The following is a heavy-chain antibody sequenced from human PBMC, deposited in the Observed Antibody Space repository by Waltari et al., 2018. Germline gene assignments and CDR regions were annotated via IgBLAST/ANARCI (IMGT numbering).Heavy chain of an antibody. CDR3: ARVLTTVTSRAFDY. CDR1: GFTVSSNY. D-gene: IGHD4-4*01. CDR2: IYSGGST. J-gene: IGHJ4*02. V-gene: IGHV3-53*01. Sequence: EVQLVESGGGLIQPGGSLRLSCAASGFTVSSNYMSWVRQAPGKGLEWGSVIYSGGSTDYADSVKGRFTISRDNAKNTLYLQMNSLRAEDTAVYYCARVLTTVTSRAFDYWGQGTLVTVSS.